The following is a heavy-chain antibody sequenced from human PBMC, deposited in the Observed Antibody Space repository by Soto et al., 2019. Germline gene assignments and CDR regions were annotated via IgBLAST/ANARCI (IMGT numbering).Heavy chain of an antibody. J-gene: IGHJ4*02. CDR3: ARHDYGGFGL. CDR2: IYYSGST. Sequence: SETISDNCTVGDGCISRSRYYWGRIRQPPGKGLEWIGSIYYSGSTYYNPSLKSRVTISVDTSKNQFSLKLSSVTAADTAVYYCARHDYGGFGLWGQGTLVTVSS. CDR1: DGCISRSRYY. D-gene: IGHD4-17*01. V-gene: IGHV4-39*01.